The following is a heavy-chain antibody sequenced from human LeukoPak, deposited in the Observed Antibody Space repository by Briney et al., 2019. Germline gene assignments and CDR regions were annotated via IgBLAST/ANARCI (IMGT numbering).Heavy chain of an antibody. J-gene: IGHJ4*02. CDR2: ISGSGGST. Sequence: GGSLRLSCAASGFTFSSYAMRWVRQAPGKGLEWVSAISGSGGSTYYADSVKGRFTISRDNSKNTLYLQMNSLRAEDTAVYYCATNPDIVVVVAAEWGQGTLVTVSS. CDR1: GFTFSSYA. CDR3: ATNPDIVVVVAAE. D-gene: IGHD2-15*01. V-gene: IGHV3-23*01.